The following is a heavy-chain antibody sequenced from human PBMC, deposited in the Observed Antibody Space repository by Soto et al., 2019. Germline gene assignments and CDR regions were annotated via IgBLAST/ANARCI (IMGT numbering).Heavy chain of an antibody. V-gene: IGHV3-30*18. D-gene: IGHD1-26*01. CDR1: GFTFSSYG. CDR2: ISYDGSNK. J-gene: IGHJ2*01. CDR3: AKDSRANWYFDL. Sequence: QVQLVESGGGVVQPGRSLRLSCAASGFTFSSYGMHWVRQAPGKGLEWVAVISYDGSNKYYADSVKGRFTISRDNSKNTLYLQMNSLRAEDTPVYYCAKDSRANWYFDLWGRGTLVTVSS.